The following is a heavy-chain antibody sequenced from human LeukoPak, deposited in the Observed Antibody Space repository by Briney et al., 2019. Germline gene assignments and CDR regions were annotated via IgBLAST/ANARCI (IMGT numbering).Heavy chain of an antibody. V-gene: IGHV3-21*01. CDR3: ARAPAGRRIQLWLATAFDI. Sequence: PGGSLRLSCAASGFTFSSYSMNWVRQAPGKGLEWVSSISSSSSYIYYADSVKGRFTISRDNAMNSLYLQMNSLRAEDTAVYYCARAPAGRRIQLWLATAFDIWGQGTMVTVSS. J-gene: IGHJ3*02. D-gene: IGHD5-18*01. CDR1: GFTFSSYS. CDR2: ISSSSSYI.